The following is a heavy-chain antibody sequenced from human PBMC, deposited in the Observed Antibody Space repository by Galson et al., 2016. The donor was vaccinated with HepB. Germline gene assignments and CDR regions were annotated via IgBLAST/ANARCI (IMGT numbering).Heavy chain of an antibody. CDR2: ISGGGTGT. Sequence: SLRLSCAASGFTFSSHAMSWVRQAPGTGLEWVSGISGGGTGTNYADSVKGRFTISRDISKNTLYLQMNSLRAEDTAVYYCAKDPDPYLGRYLEWTPYYFDSWGQGTLVTVSS. CDR1: GFTFSSHA. V-gene: IGHV3-23*01. CDR3: AKDPDPYLGRYLEWTPYYFDS. J-gene: IGHJ4*02. D-gene: IGHD3-3*01.